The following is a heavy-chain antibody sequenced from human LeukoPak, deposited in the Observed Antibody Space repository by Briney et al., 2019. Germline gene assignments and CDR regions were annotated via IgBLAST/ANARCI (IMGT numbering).Heavy chain of an antibody. CDR1: GGSISSGSYY. J-gene: IGHJ4*02. CDR3: AREIHY. CDR2: IYTSGST. Sequence: SQTLSLTCTVSGGSISSGSYYWSWIRQPAGKGLEWIGRIYTSGSTNYNPSLKSRVTISVDTSKNQFSLKLSSVTAADTAVYYCAREIHYWGQGTLVTVSS. D-gene: IGHD5-18*01. V-gene: IGHV4-61*02.